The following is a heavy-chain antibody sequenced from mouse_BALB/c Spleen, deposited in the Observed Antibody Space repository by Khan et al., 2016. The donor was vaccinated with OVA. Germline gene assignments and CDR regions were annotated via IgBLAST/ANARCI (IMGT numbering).Heavy chain of an antibody. CDR2: INTNTGEP. CDR3: ARGNYHGSNSWFAY. V-gene: IGHV9-3*02. D-gene: IGHD1-1*01. CDR1: GHTFTNYG. Sequence: QIQLVQSGPELKKPGETVKISCKASGHTFTNYGINWVKQAPGKGLKWMGWINTNTGEPTYAEEFKGRFAFSLETSASTAYLQLNNLKNEDTATYFCARGNYHGSNSWFAYWGQGTLVTVSA. J-gene: IGHJ3*01.